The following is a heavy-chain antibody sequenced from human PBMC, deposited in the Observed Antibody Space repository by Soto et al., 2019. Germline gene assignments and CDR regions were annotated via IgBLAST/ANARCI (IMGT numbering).Heavy chain of an antibody. CDR1: GDTFSGYP. J-gene: IGHJ4*02. CDR2: IIPVIGTT. V-gene: IGHV1-69*11. D-gene: IGHD3-10*01. Sequence: SVKVSCKASGDTFSGYPINWVRQAPGEGLEWMGRIIPVIGTTNDAQRFEGRVTFTADESTNTTYMELRGLLSGDTAVYYCARDGGFGELKYWGPGTLVTVSS. CDR3: ARDGGFGELKY.